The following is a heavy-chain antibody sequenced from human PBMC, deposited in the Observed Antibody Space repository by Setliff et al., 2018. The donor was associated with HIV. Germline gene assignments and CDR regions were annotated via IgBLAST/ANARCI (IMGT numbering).Heavy chain of an antibody. CDR3: AKALVRSRRWFLNWYFDL. J-gene: IGHJ2*01. V-gene: IGHV3-23*03. D-gene: IGHD6-6*01. Sequence: GGSLRLSCAASGFTFSSYAMTWVRQAQGKGLEWVSVVYSDGGTTYYADSVEGRFTISRDNSKDTLYVQMNSLRAEDTAVYYCAKALVRSRRWFLNWYFDLWGRGTLVTVSS. CDR2: VYSDGGTT. CDR1: GFTFSSYA.